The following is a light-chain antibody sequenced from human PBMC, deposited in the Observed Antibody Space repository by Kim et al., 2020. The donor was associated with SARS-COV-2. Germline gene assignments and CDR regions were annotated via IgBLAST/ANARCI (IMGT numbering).Light chain of an antibody. CDR1: QSVSDNS. CDR3: QHYGRPPIT. V-gene: IGKV3-20*01. J-gene: IGKJ5*01. CDR2: GAS. Sequence: PGERATPSCRASQSVSDNSLAWDQQKPGQPPTLLIYGASSGATGTPDRFSGSGSGTDFTLSISRLEAEDFAVYYCQHYGRPPITFGQGTRLEIK.